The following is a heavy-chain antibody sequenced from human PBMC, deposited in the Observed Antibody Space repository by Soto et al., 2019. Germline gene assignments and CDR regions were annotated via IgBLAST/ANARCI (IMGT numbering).Heavy chain of an antibody. CDR2: INHSGST. D-gene: IGHD3-10*01. CDR3: ARSLYYGSGSYGRYYYYGMDV. J-gene: IGHJ6*02. CDR1: GGSFSGYY. Sequence: SETRSLTCAVYGGSFSGYYWSWIRQPPGKGLEWIGEINHSGSTNYNPSLKSRVTISVDTSKNQFSLKLSSVTAADTAVYYCARSLYYGSGSYGRYYYYGMDVWGQGTTVS. V-gene: IGHV4-34*01.